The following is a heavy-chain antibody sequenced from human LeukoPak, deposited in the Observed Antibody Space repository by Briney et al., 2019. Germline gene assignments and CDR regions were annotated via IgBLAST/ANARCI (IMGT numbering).Heavy chain of an antibody. CDR2: IIPIFGTA. Sequence: SVKVSCKASGGTFSSYAISWVRQAPGQGLEWMGGIIPIFGTANYAQKFQGRVTITADESTSTAYMELSSLRSEDTAVYYCARCQTTPRGIVAAGYYYYYGTDVWGQGTTVTVSS. CDR3: ARCQTTPRGIVAAGYYYYYGTDV. J-gene: IGHJ6*02. V-gene: IGHV1-69*01. CDR1: GGTFSSYA. D-gene: IGHD6-13*01.